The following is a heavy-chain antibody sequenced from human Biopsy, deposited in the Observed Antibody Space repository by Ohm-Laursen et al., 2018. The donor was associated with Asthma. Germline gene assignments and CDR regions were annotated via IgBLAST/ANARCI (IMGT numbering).Heavy chain of an antibody. CDR2: IYYTGSD. CDR3: ARGPNYHGSGRAPIGMDV. V-gene: IGHV4-61*01. D-gene: IGHD3-10*01. CDR1: GGSVSTGSYY. J-gene: IGHJ6*02. Sequence: TLSLTCTVSGGSVSTGSYYWSWIRQPPGKGLGWLGYIYYTGSDNYNPSLKSRVTISVDTSKNQFSLRLNSVTAADTAVYYCARGPNYHGSGRAPIGMDVWGQGTTVTVSS.